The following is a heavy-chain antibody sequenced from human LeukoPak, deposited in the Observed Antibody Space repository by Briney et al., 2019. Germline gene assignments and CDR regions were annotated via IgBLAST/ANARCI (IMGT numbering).Heavy chain of an antibody. CDR3: ARDGAYCSSTSCYSHP. CDR1: GFTFSSYW. Sequence: GGSLRLSCAASGFTFSSYWMSWVRQAPGKGLEWVANIKQDGSEKYYVDSVKGRFTISRDNAKNSLYLQMNSLRAEDTAVYYCARDGAYCSSTSCYSHPWGQGTLVTVSS. J-gene: IGHJ5*02. V-gene: IGHV3-7*01. D-gene: IGHD2-2*01. CDR2: IKQDGSEK.